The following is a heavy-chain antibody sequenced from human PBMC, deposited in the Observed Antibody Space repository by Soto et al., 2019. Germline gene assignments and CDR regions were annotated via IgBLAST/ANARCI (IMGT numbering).Heavy chain of an antibody. CDR3: ARESRSWYVGYYYGMGV. D-gene: IGHD6-13*01. CDR2: IWYDGSNK. Sequence: QVQLVESGGGVVQPGRSLRLSCAASGFTFSSYGMHWVRQAPGKGLEWVAVIWYDGSNKYYADSVKGRFTISRDNSKNTLCLQMNSMSGEDTAVYYCARESRSWYVGYYYGMGVWGQGSTVTVFS. J-gene: IGHJ6*02. CDR1: GFTFSSYG. V-gene: IGHV3-33*01.